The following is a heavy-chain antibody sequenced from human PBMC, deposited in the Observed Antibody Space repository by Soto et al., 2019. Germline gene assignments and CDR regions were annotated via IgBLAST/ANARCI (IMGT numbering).Heavy chain of an antibody. J-gene: IGHJ5*02. CDR3: ARDRIAVAYPFVSGGQFAP. CDR2: IIPILGIT. Sequence: GASVEVCWEARGVGFGSCSRSWVRQAPGQGLEWMGRIIPILGITNYAQKFQGRVTITRDTSTSTAYMELSSLRSEDTAVYYCARDRIAVAYPFVSGGQFAPWRQGTLVTVSS. D-gene: IGHD6-19*01. V-gene: IGHV1-69*04. CDR1: GVGFGSCS.